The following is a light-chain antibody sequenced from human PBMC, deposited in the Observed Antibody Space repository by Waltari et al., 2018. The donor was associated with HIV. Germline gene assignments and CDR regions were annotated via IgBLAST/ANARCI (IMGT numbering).Light chain of an antibody. J-gene: IGKJ2*01. CDR2: KTS. V-gene: IGKV2-28*01. CDR3: MQALQAHS. CDR1: QTLLYSDGYKY. Sequence: DIVMTQSPLSLPVTPGESASISCSSSQTLLYSDGYKYLDWYQQKPGQSPRLLIYKTSNRASGVSDRFSGSASGTDFTLRISRVEAEDVGVYYCMQALQAHSFGQGTKLEIK.